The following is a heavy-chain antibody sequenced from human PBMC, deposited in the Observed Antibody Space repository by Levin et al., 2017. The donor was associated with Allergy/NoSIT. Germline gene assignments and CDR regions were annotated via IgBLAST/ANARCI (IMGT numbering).Heavy chain of an antibody. CDR1: GFTFGDYA. J-gene: IGHJ4*02. D-gene: IGHD3-16*02. CDR2: IRSKASGGTT. Sequence: GESLKISCTASGFTFGDYAMSWFRQAPGKGLEWVGFIRSKASGGTTEYAASVKGRFTISRDDSKSIAYLQMNSLKTEDTAVYYCSSYDFVWGTYHFSLFDYWGQGTLVTVSS. CDR3: SSYDFVWGTYHFSLFDY. V-gene: IGHV3-49*03.